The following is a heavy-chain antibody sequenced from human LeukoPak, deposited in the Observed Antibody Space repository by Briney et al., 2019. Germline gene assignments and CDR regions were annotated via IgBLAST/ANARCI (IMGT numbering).Heavy chain of an antibody. V-gene: IGHV3-21*04. CDR3: AKAPEPGIAVAGTVDY. J-gene: IGHJ4*02. CDR1: GFTFRSYS. D-gene: IGHD6-19*01. CDR2: ISSSSSYI. Sequence: GGSLRLSCAASGFTFRSYSMNWVRQAPGKGLEWASSISSSSSYIYYADSVKGRFTISRDNSKNTLYLQMNSLRAEDTAVYYCAKAPEPGIAVAGTVDYWGQGTLVTVSS.